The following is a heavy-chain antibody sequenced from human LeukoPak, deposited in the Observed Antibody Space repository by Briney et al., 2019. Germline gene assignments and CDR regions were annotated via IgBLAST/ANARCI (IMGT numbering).Heavy chain of an antibody. CDR2: IYYSGST. CDR1: GGSISSSSYY. D-gene: IGHD2-2*01. J-gene: IGHJ3*02. Sequence: SETLSLTCTVSGGSISSSSYYWGWICQPPGKGLEWIASIYYSGSTYYNPSLKSRVTMSVDTSKNQFSLKLSSVTAADTAVYYCARAAPYCSSTSCYAFDIWGQGTMVTVSS. V-gene: IGHV4-39*01. CDR3: ARAAPYCSSTSCYAFDI.